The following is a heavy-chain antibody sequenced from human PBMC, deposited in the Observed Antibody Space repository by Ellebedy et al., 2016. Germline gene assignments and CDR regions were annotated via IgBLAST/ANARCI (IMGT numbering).Heavy chain of an antibody. V-gene: IGHV3-74*01. J-gene: IGHJ3*02. CDR2: ITSGGTTT. Sequence: GGSLRLSXVGSGFSFSSYWMHWVRQAPEKGLMWVSLITSGGTTTDYADSVKGRFTISRDDAKHTLSLQMNSLTAEDTAVYYCARDLPHWAIDIWGQGSMVTVS. CDR3: ARDLPHWAIDI. CDR1: GFSFSSYW.